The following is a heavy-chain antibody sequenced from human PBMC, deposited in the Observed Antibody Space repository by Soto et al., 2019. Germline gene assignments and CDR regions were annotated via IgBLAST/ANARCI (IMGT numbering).Heavy chain of an antibody. Sequence: EVQLLESGGGLVQPGGSLRLSCAASGFTFSSYAMTWVRQAPGKGLQWVSGISGPGGTTYYADSVKGRSTISRDNSKSTLYLQVNNLRAEDTAIYYCANSISFAGVIAYTLDYWGQGALVTVSS. J-gene: IGHJ4*02. V-gene: IGHV3-23*01. CDR3: ANSISFAGVIAYTLDY. CDR2: ISGPGGTT. CDR1: GFTFSSYA. D-gene: IGHD3-16*01.